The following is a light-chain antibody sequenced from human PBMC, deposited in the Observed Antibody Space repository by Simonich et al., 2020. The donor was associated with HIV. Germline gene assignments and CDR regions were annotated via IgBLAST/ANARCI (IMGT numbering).Light chain of an antibody. CDR2: WAS. CDR1: QSVLSSSNNKNY. Sequence: DIVMTQSPDSLAVSLGERATINCKSSQSVLSSSNNKNYLAWYQQKPGQPPKLLIYWASTREFGVPDRFSASGSGTDFTLTISSLQAEDVAVYYCQQYYSTPPTFGQGTKVEIK. CDR3: QQYYSTPPT. J-gene: IGKJ1*01. V-gene: IGKV4-1*01.